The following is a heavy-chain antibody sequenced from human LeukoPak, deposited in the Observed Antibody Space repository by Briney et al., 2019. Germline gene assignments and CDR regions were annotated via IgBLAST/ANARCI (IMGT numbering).Heavy chain of an antibody. CDR1: CYTFTTYG. D-gene: IGHD2-2*01. J-gene: IGHJ4*02. CDR3: ARGEVSASLYYFDF. CDR2: VSGYTGNT. V-gene: IGHV1-18*01. Sequence: ASVKVSCKTSCYTFTTYGVSWVRQAPGQGLEWMGWVSGYTGNTNYAERFQGRVTMTTDTSTTTVYMELTSLRSDDTAVYYCARGEVSASLYYFDFCGQGTLVTVS.